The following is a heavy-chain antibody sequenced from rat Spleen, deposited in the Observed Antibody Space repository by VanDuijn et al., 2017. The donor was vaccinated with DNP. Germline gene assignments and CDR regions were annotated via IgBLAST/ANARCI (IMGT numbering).Heavy chain of an antibody. CDR1: GFTFSNYG. D-gene: IGHD1-12*02. CDR2: INTDGGST. Sequence: EVQLVESGGGLVQPGRSLKLSCAASGFTFSNYGMAWVRQAPGKGLEWVASINTDGGSTFYPDSVKGRFTISRDNAKSTLYLQMNCLRSEDTATYYCARVGDLHDGGSGDALDAWGQGTSVTVSS. CDR3: ARVGDLHDGGSGDALDA. V-gene: IGHV5S13*01. J-gene: IGHJ4*01.